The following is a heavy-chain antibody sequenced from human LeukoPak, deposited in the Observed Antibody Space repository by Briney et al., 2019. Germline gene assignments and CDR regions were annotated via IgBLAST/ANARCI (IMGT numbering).Heavy chain of an antibody. CDR2: ISSSSSTI. Sequence: GGSLRLSCAASGFTFSSYSMNWVRQAPGKGLEWVSYISSSSSTIYYADSVKGRFTISRDNSKNTLYLQMNSLRAEDTAVYYCARGPHQGGYYGSGRFDYWGQGTLVTVSS. D-gene: IGHD3-10*01. CDR1: GFTFSSYS. CDR3: ARGPHQGGYYGSGRFDY. J-gene: IGHJ4*02. V-gene: IGHV3-48*01.